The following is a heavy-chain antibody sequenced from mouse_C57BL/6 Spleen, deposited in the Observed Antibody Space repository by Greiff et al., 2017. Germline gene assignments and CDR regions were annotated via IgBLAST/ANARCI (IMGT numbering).Heavy chain of an antibody. CDR2: IYPGSGST. CDR3: ARDYVSSHWYFDV. J-gene: IGHJ1*03. V-gene: IGHV1-55*01. CDR1: GYTFTSYW. D-gene: IGHD1-1*01. Sequence: QVQLQQSGAELVKPGASVKMSCKASGYTFTSYWITWVKQRPGQGLEWIGDIYPGSGSTNYNEKFKSKATLTVDTSSSTAYMQRSSLTSEDSAVDYCARDYVSSHWYFDVWGTGTTVTVSS.